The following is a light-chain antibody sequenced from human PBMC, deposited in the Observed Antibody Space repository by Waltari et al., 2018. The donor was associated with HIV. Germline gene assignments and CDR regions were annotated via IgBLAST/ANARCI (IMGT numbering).Light chain of an antibody. Sequence: DIQMTQSPSSLSASVGDRVNITCWASHSITNHLNWYQQTPGNAPRLLIYSASNLQTGVPSRFGGSGSGTHFTLAISSLQPEDFAVYYCQQSYNTPYTFGPGTKLAIK. CDR1: HSITNH. CDR2: SAS. CDR3: QQSYNTPYT. J-gene: IGKJ2*01. V-gene: IGKV1-39*01.